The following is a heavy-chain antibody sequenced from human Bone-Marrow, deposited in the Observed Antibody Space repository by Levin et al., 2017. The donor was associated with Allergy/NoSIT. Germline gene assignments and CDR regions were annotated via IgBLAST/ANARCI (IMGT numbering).Heavy chain of an antibody. CDR3: TRETKGYLGGYYYGMDV. CDR2: IRSKANSYAT. D-gene: IGHD2-8*01. Sequence: GGSLRLSCAASGFTFSGSAMHWVRQASGKGLEWVGRIRSKANSYATAYAASVKGRFTISRDDSKNTAYLQMNSLKTEDTAVYYCTRETKGYLGGYYYGMDVWGQGTTVTVSS. J-gene: IGHJ6*02. V-gene: IGHV3-73*01. CDR1: GFTFSGSA.